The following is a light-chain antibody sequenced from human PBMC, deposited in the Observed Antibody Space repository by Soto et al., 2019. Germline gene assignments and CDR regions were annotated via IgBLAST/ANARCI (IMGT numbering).Light chain of an antibody. CDR3: QQYTRFPIP. Sequence: DIQMTQSPSTLSASVGDRVTITCRASQSISSWLAWYQQKPGTAPKLLIYDASTLESGVPSRFSGSGSGTEFTLTVSSLQPDDFATYYCQQYTRFPIPFGQGTRLEIK. CDR1: QSISSW. J-gene: IGKJ5*01. CDR2: DAS. V-gene: IGKV1-5*01.